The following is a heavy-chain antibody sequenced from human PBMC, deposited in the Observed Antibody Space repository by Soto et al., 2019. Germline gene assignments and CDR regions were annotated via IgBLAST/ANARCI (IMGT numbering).Heavy chain of an antibody. Sequence: SETLSLTCSFSGYSLTSLCLSWLRQYPEKGLEWIGYMHYTGFSHYNPSLESRLTISVDRSKNQFTLQLTSVTVADTAVYYCATSDGNAWYTYRGQRTQVTVSS. D-gene: IGHD6-13*01. CDR1: GYSLTSLC. CDR2: MHYTGFS. J-gene: IGHJ4*02. CDR3: ATSDGNAWYTY. V-gene: IGHV4-59*11.